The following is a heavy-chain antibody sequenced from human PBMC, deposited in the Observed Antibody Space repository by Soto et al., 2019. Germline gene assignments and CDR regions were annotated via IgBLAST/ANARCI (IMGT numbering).Heavy chain of an antibody. D-gene: IGHD3-16*02. CDR3: ARIYIWGSYRYWP. CDR2: INHSGST. J-gene: IGHJ5*02. CDR1: GGSFSGYY. V-gene: IGHV4-34*01. Sequence: SETLSLTCAVYGGSFSGYYWSWIRQPPGKGLEWIGEINHSGSTNYNPSLKSRVTISVDTSKNQFSLKLSSVTAADTAVYYCARIYIWGSYRYWPWGQGTLVTV.